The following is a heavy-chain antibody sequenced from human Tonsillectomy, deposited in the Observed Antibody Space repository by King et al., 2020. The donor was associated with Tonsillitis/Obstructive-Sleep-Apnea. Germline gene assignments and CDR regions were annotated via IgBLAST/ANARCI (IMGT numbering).Heavy chain of an antibody. V-gene: IGHV1-2*06. J-gene: IGHJ3*02. Sequence: IQLVQSGAEVKKPGASVKVSCKASGYTFTGYYMHWVRQAPGQGLEWMGRINPNSGGTNYAQKFQGRVTMTRDTSISTASMELSRRRSDDTAVYYCARDLGYCSGGSCYSGVSFDIWGQGTMVTVSS. D-gene: IGHD2-15*01. CDR1: GYTFTGYY. CDR3: ARDLGYCSGGSCYSGVSFDI. CDR2: INPNSGGT.